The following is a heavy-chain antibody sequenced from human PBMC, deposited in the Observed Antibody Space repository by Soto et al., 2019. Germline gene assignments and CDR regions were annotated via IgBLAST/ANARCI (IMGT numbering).Heavy chain of an antibody. Sequence: PGGSLRLSCASSGFTFSSYAMHLVRQAPGKGLEWVAVISYDGSNKYYADSVKGRFTISRDNSKNTLYLQMNSLRAEDTAVYYCASEIGSGYYSNYEYFQHWGQGTLVTVSS. CDR2: ISYDGSNK. J-gene: IGHJ1*01. CDR3: ASEIGSGYYSNYEYFQH. D-gene: IGHD3-22*01. V-gene: IGHV3-30-3*01. CDR1: GFTFSSYA.